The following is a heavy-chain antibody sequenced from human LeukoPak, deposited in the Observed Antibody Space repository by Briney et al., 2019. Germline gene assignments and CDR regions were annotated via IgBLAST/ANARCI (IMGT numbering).Heavy chain of an antibody. Sequence: SETLSLTCTVTAGSVSSGGNSWSWIRQHPGKGLEWIGYLYYTGTTYYNPSLKSRITISVDTSKTQFSLRLSSVSAADTAIYYCARDLGVRGMDVWGQGTTVTVSS. D-gene: IGHD2-21*01. V-gene: IGHV4-31*03. CDR3: ARDLGVRGMDV. CDR2: LYYTGTT. J-gene: IGHJ6*02. CDR1: AGSVSSGGNS.